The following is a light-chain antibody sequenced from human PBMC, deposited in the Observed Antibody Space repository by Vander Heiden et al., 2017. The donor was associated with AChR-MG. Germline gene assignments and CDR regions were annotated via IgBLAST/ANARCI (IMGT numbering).Light chain of an antibody. CDR1: QSVSSN. CDR2: GAS. CDR3: QKDNNWRT. V-gene: IGKV3-15*01. J-gene: IGKJ1*01. Sequence: EIVMTQSPATLSVSPGARATLSCRASQSVSSNFAWYQQKPGQAPRLLIYGASTRATGIPARFSGSGSGTEFTLTISSLQSEDFAVYYCQKDNNWRTFGQGTKVEIK.